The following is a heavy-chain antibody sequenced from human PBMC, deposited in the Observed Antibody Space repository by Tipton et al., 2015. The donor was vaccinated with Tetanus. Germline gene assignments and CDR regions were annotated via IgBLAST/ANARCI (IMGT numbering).Heavy chain of an antibody. D-gene: IGHD2-15*01. CDR3: AREADCSGGSCFSWDLDN. CDR1: GFIFSSYG. J-gene: IGHJ4*02. Sequence: SLRLSCAASGFIFSSYGIHWVRQAPGKGLEWVAVSWYDGTDQYYADSVKGRFTLSRDNSKNTLYLQMNSLRAEDTALYYCAREADCSGGSCFSWDLDNWGQGTQFTVSS. V-gene: IGHV3-33*01. CDR2: SWYDGTDQ.